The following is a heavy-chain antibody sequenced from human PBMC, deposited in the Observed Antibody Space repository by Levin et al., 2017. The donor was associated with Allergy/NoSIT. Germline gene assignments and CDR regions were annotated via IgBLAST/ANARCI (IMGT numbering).Heavy chain of an antibody. J-gene: IGHJ4*02. CDR3: ACGRCYDLWSGYFRF. D-gene: IGHD3-3*01. V-gene: IGHV3-9*01. CDR2: VSWNSGTI. CDR1: GFAFEDFA. Sequence: SLKISCVVSGFAFEDFAMHWVRQAPGKGLEWVSGVSWNSGTIAYADSVKGRFTVSRENAKNSLYLQMDSLRTEDTAFYYCACGRCYDLWSGYFRFWSQGSLVSVSS.